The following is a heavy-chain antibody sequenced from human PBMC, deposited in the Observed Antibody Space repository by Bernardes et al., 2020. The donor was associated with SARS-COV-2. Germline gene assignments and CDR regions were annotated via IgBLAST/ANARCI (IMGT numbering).Heavy chain of an antibody. D-gene: IGHD3-3*01. J-gene: IGHJ4*02. V-gene: IGHV3-23*01. CDR1: GFTFSSYA. CDR2: ISGSGGST. CDR3: AKREYYDFWSGPIDY. Sequence: GRTLRLSCASSGFTFSSYAMNWVRQAPGKGLEWVSAISGSGGSTYYADSVRGRFTISRDNSKNTLYLQMNSQRAEDTAVYYCAKREYYDFWSGPIDYWGQGTLVTVSS.